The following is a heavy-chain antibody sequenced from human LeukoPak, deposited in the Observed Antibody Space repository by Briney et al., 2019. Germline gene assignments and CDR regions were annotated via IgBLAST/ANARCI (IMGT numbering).Heavy chain of an antibody. J-gene: IGHJ6*02. CDR3: ARESAAGMYYYYYGMDV. V-gene: IGHV4-31*03. CDR1: GGSISSGGYY. CDR2: IYYSGST. D-gene: IGHD6-13*01. Sequence: SETLSLTCTVSGGSISSGGYYWSWIRQHPGKGLEWIGYIYYSGSTYYNPSLKSRVTISVDTSKNQISLKLSSVTAADTAVYYCARESAAGMYYYYYGMDVWGQGATVTVSS.